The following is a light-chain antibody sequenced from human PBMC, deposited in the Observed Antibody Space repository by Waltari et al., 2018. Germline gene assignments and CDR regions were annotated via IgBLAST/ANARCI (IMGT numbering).Light chain of an antibody. J-gene: IGLJ3*02. CDR3: SSYRSSNIHV. V-gene: IGLV2-14*01. Sequence: QSALTQPASVSGSPGQSITISCAGTSSDVGSYKSVSWYQQHPGKAPKPMIYGVRNRPSGVPNRCSGSKSGNTASLTISGLQAEDEADYYCSSYRSSNIHVFGGGTKLTVL. CDR2: GVR. CDR1: SSDVGSYKS.